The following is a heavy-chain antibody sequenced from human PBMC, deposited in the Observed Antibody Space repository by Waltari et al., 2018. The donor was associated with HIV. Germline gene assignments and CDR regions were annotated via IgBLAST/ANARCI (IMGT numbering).Heavy chain of an antibody. CDR2: IYYSATT. CDR3: ARHTKLATIIY. D-gene: IGHD5-12*01. V-gene: IGHV4-39*01. Sequence: QLQLQESGPGLVKPSETLSLPCTVSGGFISNGTYYWGWIRQPPGKGLEWIASIYYSATTYYNPSFKSRVTISVDTPKSQFSLNLRSVTAADTAVYYCARHTKLATIIYWGQGALVTVSS. CDR1: GGFISNGTYY. J-gene: IGHJ4*02.